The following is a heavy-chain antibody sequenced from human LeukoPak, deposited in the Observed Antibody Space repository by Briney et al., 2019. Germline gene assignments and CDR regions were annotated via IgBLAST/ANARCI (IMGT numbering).Heavy chain of an antibody. V-gene: IGHV4-34*01. CDR1: GGSFSGYY. Sequence: PSETLSLTCAVYGGSFSGYYWSWIRQPPGKGLEWIGEINHSGSTNYNPSLKSRVTISVDTSKNQFSLRLSSVTAADTAVYYCARGELIRFLEWLWSYYYYGMDVWGQGTTVTVSS. CDR2: INHSGST. D-gene: IGHD3-3*01. J-gene: IGHJ6*02. CDR3: ARGELIRFLEWLWSYYYYGMDV.